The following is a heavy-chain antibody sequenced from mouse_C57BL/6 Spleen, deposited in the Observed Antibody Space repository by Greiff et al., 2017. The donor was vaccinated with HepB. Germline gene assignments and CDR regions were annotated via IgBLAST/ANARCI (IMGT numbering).Heavy chain of an antibody. D-gene: IGHD2-5*01. J-gene: IGHJ2*01. Sequence: VQLQQSVAELVRPGASVKLSCTASGFNFKNTYMHWVKQRPEQGLEWIGRIDPANGNTKYAPKFQGKATITADTSSNTAYLQLSSLTSEDTAIYYCARGDYSNYVKGFDYWGQGTTLTVSS. CDR1: GFNFKNTY. CDR3: ARGDYSNYVKGFDY. CDR2: IDPANGNT. V-gene: IGHV14-3*01.